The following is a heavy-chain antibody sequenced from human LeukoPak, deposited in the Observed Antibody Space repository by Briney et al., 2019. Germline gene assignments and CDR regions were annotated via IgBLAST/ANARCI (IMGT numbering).Heavy chain of an antibody. CDR1: GGTFSSYA. CDR2: IIPILGIA. CDR3: ARGLVGIAAAGRYGRSLGFP. J-gene: IGHJ5*02. V-gene: IGHV1-69*04. D-gene: IGHD6-13*01. Sequence: SLKVSCKASGGTFSSYAISWVRQAPGQGLEWMGRIIPILGIANYAQKFQGRVTITADKSTSTAYMELSSLRSEDTAVYYCARGLVGIAAAGRYGRSLGFPWGQGTLVTVSS.